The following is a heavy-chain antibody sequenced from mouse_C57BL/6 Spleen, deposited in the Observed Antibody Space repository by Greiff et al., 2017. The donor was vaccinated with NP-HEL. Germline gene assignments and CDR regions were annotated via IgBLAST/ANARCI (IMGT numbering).Heavy chain of an antibody. Sequence: QVQLQQPGTELVKPGASVKLSCKASGYTFTSYWMHWVKQRPGQGLEWIGNINPSNGGTNYNGRFKGKATLTADKSSSTAYMQLSSLTSEDSAVYFCARSGYDVGYAMDYWGQGTSVTVSS. D-gene: IGHD2-2*01. V-gene: IGHV1-53*01. CDR1: GYTFTSYW. CDR3: ARSGYDVGYAMDY. CDR2: INPSNGGT. J-gene: IGHJ4*01.